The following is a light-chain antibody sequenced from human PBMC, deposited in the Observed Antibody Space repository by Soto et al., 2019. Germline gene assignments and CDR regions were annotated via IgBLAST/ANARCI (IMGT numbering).Light chain of an antibody. Sequence: QSALAQPPSASVFPGQSVTSSCTGTSSDVGYYDYVSWYQQHPGKAPKLVIYEVTKRPSGVPDRVSASKSGNTASLTVSGLRAEDEADYYCSSYAGSNNFVFGSGTKVTVL. CDR2: EVT. J-gene: IGLJ1*01. CDR1: SSDVGYYDY. V-gene: IGLV2-8*01. CDR3: SSYAGSNNFV.